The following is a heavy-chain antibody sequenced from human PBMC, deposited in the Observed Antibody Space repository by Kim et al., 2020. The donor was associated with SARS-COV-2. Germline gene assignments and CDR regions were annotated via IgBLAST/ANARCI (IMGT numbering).Heavy chain of an antibody. CDR3: ARDAAGTPSFDYYGMDV. V-gene: IGHV3-21*01. D-gene: IGHD1-1*01. Sequence: VKGRFTISRDNAKNSLYLQMNSLRAEDTAVYYCARDAAGTPSFDYYGMDVWGQGTTVTVSS. J-gene: IGHJ6*02.